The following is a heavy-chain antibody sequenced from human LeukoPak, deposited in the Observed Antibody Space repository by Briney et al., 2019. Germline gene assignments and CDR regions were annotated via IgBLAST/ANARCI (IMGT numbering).Heavy chain of an antibody. CDR2: ISGSGGST. V-gene: IGHV3-23*01. D-gene: IGHD5-12*01. J-gene: IGHJ4*02. CDR3: ARDSGYDPYFDY. CDR1: GFTFSSYA. Sequence: PGGPLRLSCAASGFTFSSYAMSWVRQAPGKGLEWVSAISGSGGSTYYADSVKGRFTISRDNSKNTLYLQMNSLRAEDTAVYYCARDSGYDPYFDYWGQGTLVTVSS.